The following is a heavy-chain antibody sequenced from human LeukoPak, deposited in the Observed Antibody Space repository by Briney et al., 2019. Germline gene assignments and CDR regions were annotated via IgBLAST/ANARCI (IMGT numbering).Heavy chain of an antibody. Sequence: ASVKVSCKASGYTFTGYYMHWVRQAPGQGLEWMGWINPNSGGTNYAQKFQGRVTMTRDTPISTAYMELSRLRSDDTAVYYCARDWGWFGESDAFDIWGQGTLVTVSS. CDR2: INPNSGGT. CDR3: ARDWGWFGESDAFDI. CDR1: GYTFTGYY. J-gene: IGHJ3*02. D-gene: IGHD3-10*01. V-gene: IGHV1-2*02.